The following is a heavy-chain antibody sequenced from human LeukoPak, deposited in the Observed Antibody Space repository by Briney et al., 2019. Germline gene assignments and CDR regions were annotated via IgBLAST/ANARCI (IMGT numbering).Heavy chain of an antibody. CDR1: GLNFRSYA. Sequence: GRSLRLSCTASGLNFRSYALSWVRQAPGKGLEWVSGIRDNDFSTYYADCMKGRFTISRDNSKSPVYLQMTSLRADDTAVYYCARSSGIYWAAPFAYWGQGTLVTVSS. J-gene: IGHJ4*02. V-gene: IGHV3-23*01. CDR3: ARSSGIYWAAPFAY. D-gene: IGHD1-26*01. CDR2: IRDNDFST.